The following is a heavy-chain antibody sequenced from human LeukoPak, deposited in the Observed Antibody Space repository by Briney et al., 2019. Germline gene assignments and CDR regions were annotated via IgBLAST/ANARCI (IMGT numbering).Heavy chain of an antibody. CDR1: GGSISSSSYY. Sequence: PSETLSLTCTVSGGSISSSSYYWGWIRQPPGKGLEWIGSIYYSGSTYYNPSLKSRVTISVDTSKNQFSLKLSSVTAADTAVYYCARAMGYYGSGNFDYWGQGTLVTVSS. D-gene: IGHD3-10*01. J-gene: IGHJ4*02. V-gene: IGHV4-39*07. CDR3: ARAMGYYGSGNFDY. CDR2: IYYSGST.